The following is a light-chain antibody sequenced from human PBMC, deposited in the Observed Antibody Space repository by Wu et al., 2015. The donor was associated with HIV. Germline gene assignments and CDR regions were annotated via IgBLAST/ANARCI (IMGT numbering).Light chain of an antibody. CDR1: QSIKQQ. J-gene: IGKJ2*01. CDR2: THP. V-gene: IGKV3-11*01. Sequence: TXSSQGSQSIKQQLKPWYRATNPTATAPHGSSSMTHPTRATGIPARFSGSGSGTDFTLTISSLEPEDFAVYYCQQRRYWPLYTFGQGTKLEIK. CDR3: QQRRYWPLYT.